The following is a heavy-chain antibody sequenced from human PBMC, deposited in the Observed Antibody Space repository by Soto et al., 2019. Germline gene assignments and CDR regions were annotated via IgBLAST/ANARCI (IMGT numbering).Heavy chain of an antibody. CDR3: ARSAQWDGFDP. D-gene: IGHD2-8*01. V-gene: IGHV4-31*01. J-gene: IGHJ3*01. CDR2: ISYSGST. CDR1: AGSISTINYY. Sequence: QVQLQESGPGLVRPSQTLPLTCTVSAGSISTINYYWSWIRQHPEKGLEWIGYISYSGSTFYHSSLKSLVTIALDTSKKQFSLTLTSVTAADTAVYYCARSAQWDGFDPWGQGTMVTVSS.